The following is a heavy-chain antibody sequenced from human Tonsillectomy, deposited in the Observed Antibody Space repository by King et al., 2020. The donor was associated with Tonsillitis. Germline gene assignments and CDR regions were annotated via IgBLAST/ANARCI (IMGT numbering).Heavy chain of an antibody. D-gene: IGHD3-3*01. CDR3: AAAEAIFRVVPYYYYYYGMDV. J-gene: IGHJ6*02. CDR1: GFTFTSSA. Sequence: QLVESGPEVKKPGTSVKVSCKASGFTFTSSAVQWVRQARGQRLEWIGWIVVGSGNTNYAQKYQERGTITRDMSTSTAYMELSSLRSEDTAVYYCAAAEAIFRVVPYYYYYYGMDVWGQGTTVTVSS. V-gene: IGHV1-58*01. CDR2: IVVGSGNT.